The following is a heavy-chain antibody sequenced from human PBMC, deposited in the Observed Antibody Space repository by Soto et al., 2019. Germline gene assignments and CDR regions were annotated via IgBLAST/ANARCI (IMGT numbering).Heavy chain of an antibody. V-gene: IGHV3-53*01. CDR1: GFTVSSNY. D-gene: IGHD6-19*01. J-gene: IGHJ4*02. CDR3: ARDRGAVTGQYFDY. Sequence: GGSLRLSCAPSGFTVSSNYMSWVRQAPGKGLEWVSVLYSDGQTYYADSVKGRFTISRDNAKNSLYLQMNSLRAEDTAVYYCARDRGAVTGQYFDYWGQGALVTVSS. CDR2: LYSDGQT.